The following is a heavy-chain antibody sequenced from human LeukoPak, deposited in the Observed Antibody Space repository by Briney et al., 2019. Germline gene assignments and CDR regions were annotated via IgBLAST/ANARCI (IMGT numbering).Heavy chain of an antibody. CDR1: GGSISGGGYY. CDR2: IYYSGST. D-gene: IGHD6-6*01. J-gene: IGHJ3*02. V-gene: IGHV4-31*03. CDR3: ARDGYSTSSGAFDI. Sequence: KSSQTLSLTCTVSGGSISGGGYYWSWIRQHPGKGLEWIGNIYYSGSTYYNPSLKSRVTISVDTSKNQFSLKLTSVTAADTAVYYCARDGYSTSSGAFDIWGQGTMVTVSS.